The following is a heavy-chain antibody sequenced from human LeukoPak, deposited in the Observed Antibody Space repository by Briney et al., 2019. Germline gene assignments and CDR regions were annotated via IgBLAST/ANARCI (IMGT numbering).Heavy chain of an antibody. V-gene: IGHV2-5*02. J-gene: IGHJ4*02. CDR1: GFSLSTSGVG. Sequence: CGPTLVNPTQTLTLTCTFSGFSLSTSGVGVGWIRQPPGKALEWVALIDWDDDKRYSPSLKSRITITTDTSKNHVVLTMTNMDPLDTATYYCAHTSGRGQQLVLFYFDYWGQATLVTVSS. D-gene: IGHD6-13*01. CDR3: AHTSGRGQQLVLFYFDY. CDR2: IDWDDDK.